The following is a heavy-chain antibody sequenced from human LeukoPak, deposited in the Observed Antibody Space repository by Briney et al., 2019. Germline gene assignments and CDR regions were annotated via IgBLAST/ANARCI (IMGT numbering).Heavy chain of an antibody. J-gene: IGHJ5*02. CDR3: ARSVVGHWEWFEP. D-gene: IGHD1-26*01. CDR2: IHNSGST. V-gene: IGHV4-28*01. Sequence: SESLFRACSFSGYSLRDEKWWGWIRQAPGKGLEWIGFIHNSGSTYYNPSLKSRVTMSVDKSKNQLSLKLSSVTAVDTAVYYCARSVVGHWEWFEPWGQGALVTVSS. CDR1: GYSLRDEKW.